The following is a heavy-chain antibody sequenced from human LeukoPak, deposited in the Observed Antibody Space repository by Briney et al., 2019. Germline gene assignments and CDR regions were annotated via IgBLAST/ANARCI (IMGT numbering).Heavy chain of an antibody. D-gene: IGHD3-22*01. CDR1: GYTFTSYG. V-gene: IGHV1-18*01. CDR3: ARAPRDDGSGYYTRV. Sequence: ASVKVSCKASGYTFTSYGISWVRQAPGQGLERMGWISAYNGNTNYAQKLQGRVTMTTDTSTSTAYMELRSLRSDDTAVYYCARAPRDDGSGYYTRVWGQGTLVTVSS. CDR2: ISAYNGNT. J-gene: IGHJ4*02.